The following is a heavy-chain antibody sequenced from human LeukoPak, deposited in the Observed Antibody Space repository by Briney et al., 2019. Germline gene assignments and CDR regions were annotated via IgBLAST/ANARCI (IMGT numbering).Heavy chain of an antibody. CDR2: IYHSGST. J-gene: IGHJ4*02. CDR1: GGSISSGGYS. CDR3: ARDLTDYFDY. Sequence: SETLSLTCAVSGGSISSGGYSWSWIRQPPGKGLEWIGYIYHSGSTYYNPSLKSRVTISVDRSKNQFSLKLSSVTAADTAVYYCARDLTDYFDYWGQGTLVTVSS. V-gene: IGHV4-30-2*01.